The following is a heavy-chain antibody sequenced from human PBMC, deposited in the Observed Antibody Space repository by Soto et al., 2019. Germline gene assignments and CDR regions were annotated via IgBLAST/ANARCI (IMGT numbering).Heavy chain of an antibody. D-gene: IGHD3-10*01. CDR1: GYSFTSYW. CDR3: ATDDSNYXGSGSYYSSPPSYGMDV. V-gene: IGHV5-10-1*01. CDR2: IDPSDSYT. J-gene: IGHJ6*02. Sequence: GESLNISCKGYGYSFTSYWISRVRQMPGKGLEWMGRIDPSDSYTNYSPSLQCHVTISADKSISTAYQQWSSLNASDTAMYYCATDDSNYXGSGSYYSSPPSYGMDVWGQGTTVTVSS.